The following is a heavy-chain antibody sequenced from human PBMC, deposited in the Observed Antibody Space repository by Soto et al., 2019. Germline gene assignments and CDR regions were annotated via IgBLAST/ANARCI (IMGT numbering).Heavy chain of an antibody. V-gene: IGHV4-39*01. CDR1: GGSIDSTSYF. Sequence: SETLSLTCTVSGGSIDSTSYFWGWIRQPPGKGLEWIGTIYYSGTTYYNPSLRSRVTISVDSSKNQFSLKVSSVTAADTAVYVCARSIRKVYYYMDVWGKGTTVTVSS. CDR2: IYYSGTT. J-gene: IGHJ6*03. CDR3: ARSIRKVYYYMDV. D-gene: IGHD3-3*02.